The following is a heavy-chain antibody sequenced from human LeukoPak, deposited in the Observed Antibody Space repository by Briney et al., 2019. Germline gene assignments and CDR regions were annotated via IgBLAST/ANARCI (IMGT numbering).Heavy chain of an antibody. D-gene: IGHD5-12*01. CDR1: GFTFSNYE. V-gene: IGHV3-7*04. CDR2: IKQDGSDK. Sequence: GGSLRLSCAASGFTFSNYEMNWVRQAPGRGLEWVANIKQDGSDKYCVDSVKGRFTISRDNAKNSLYLQMNSLRAEDTAVYYCARGTWMPGYWGQGTLVTVSS. J-gene: IGHJ4*02. CDR3: ARGTWMPGY.